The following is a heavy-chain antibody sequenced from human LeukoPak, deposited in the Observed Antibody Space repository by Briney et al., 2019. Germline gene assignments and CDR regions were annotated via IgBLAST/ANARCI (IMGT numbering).Heavy chain of an antibody. J-gene: IGHJ6*02. CDR1: GYTFTGYY. CDR3: ARGGYDFVYYYYGMDV. V-gene: IGHV1-2*04. Sequence: GASVKVSCKASGYTFTGYYMHWVRQAPGQGLEWMGWINPNSGGTNYAQKFQGWVTMTRDTSISTAYMELSRLRSDDTAVYYCARGGYDFVYYYYGMDVWGQGITVTVSS. CDR2: INPNSGGT. D-gene: IGHD3-3*01.